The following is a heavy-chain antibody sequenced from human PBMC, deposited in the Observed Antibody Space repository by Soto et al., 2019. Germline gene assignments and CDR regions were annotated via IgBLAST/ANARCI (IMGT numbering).Heavy chain of an antibody. Sequence: ASVKVSCKASGFTFTGYYMHWVRQAPGQGLEWMGWINPNSGGTNYAQKFQGWVTMTRDTSISTAYMELSRLRSDDTAVYYCARTSIAARYYYYYGMDVWGQGTTVTVS. CDR2: INPNSGGT. J-gene: IGHJ6*02. V-gene: IGHV1-2*04. D-gene: IGHD6-6*01. CDR1: GFTFTGYY. CDR3: ARTSIAARYYYYYGMDV.